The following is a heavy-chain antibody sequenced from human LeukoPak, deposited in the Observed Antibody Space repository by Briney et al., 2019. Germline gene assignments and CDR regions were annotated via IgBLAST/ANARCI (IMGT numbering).Heavy chain of an antibody. CDR1: GFTVSSNY. CDR3: ARNYYDSSGYTYYFDY. V-gene: IGHV3-66*01. J-gene: IGHJ4*02. Sequence: GGSLRLSCAASGFTVSSNYMSWVRQAPGKGLEWVSVIYGGGSTYYADSVKGRCTISRDNSKNTLYLQMNSLRAEDTAVYYRARNYYDSSGYTYYFDYWGQGTLVTVSS. CDR2: IYGGGST. D-gene: IGHD3-22*01.